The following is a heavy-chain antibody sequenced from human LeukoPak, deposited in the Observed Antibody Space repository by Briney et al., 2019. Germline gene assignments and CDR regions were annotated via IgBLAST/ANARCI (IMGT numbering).Heavy chain of an antibody. CDR2: IRYDGSNK. J-gene: IGHJ4*02. CDR3: AKSYLVVVAATPFDY. D-gene: IGHD2-15*01. CDR1: GFTFSSYA. V-gene: IGHV3-30*02. Sequence: PGGSLRLSCAASGFTFSSYAMHWVRQAPGKGLEWVAFIRYDGSNKYYADSVKGRFTISRDNSKNTLYLQMNSLRAEDTAVYYCAKSYLVVVAATPFDYWGQGTLVTVSS.